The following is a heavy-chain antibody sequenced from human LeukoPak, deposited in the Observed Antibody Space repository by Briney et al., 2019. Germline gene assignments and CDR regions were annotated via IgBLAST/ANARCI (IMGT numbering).Heavy chain of an antibody. J-gene: IGHJ4*02. V-gene: IGHV1-69*13. CDR1: GGTFSSYA. D-gene: IGHD3-22*01. CDR3: AREGGYYDSSGYSAYYFDY. CDR2: IIPIFGTA. Sequence: SVKVSCKSSGGTFSSYAISWVRQAPGQGLEWMGGIIPIFGTANYAQKFQGRVTITADESTSTAYMELSSLRSEDTAVYYCAREGGYYDSSGYSAYYFDYWGQGTLVTVSS.